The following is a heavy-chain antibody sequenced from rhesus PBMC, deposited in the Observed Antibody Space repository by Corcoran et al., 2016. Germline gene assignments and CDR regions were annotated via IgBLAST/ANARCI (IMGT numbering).Heavy chain of an antibody. J-gene: IGHJ4*01. CDR3: ARDRDTALDY. CDR2: IYGGSVRT. Sequence: QVQLQESGPGLVKPSETLSLTCAVSGYSISSGYGLGWIRQPPGNGLKWIVQIYGGSVRTYSNPTLKSRVTVLKDTAKNRFSLKLSTVTAADTGVYYCARDRDTALDYWGQGVLVTVSS. V-gene: IGHV4-127*01. CDR1: GYSISSGYG. D-gene: IGHD5-12*01.